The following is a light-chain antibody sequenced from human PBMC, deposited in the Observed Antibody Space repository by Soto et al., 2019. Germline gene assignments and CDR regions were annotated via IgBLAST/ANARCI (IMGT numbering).Light chain of an antibody. J-gene: IGKJ1*01. CDR3: QQYGSSPPMM. CDR1: QSVSSSY. CDR2: GAS. V-gene: IGKV3-20*01. Sequence: EIVLTQSPGTLSLSPGERATLSCRAIQSVSSSYLAWYQQKPGQAPRLLIYGASSRATGIPDRFSGSGSGTDFTLTISRLEPEDFAVYYCQQYGSSPPMMFGQGTKVDIK.